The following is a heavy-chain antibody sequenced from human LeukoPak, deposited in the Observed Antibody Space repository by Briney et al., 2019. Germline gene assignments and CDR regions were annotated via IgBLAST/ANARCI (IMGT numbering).Heavy chain of an antibody. J-gene: IGHJ6*03. Sequence: SETLSLTCTVSGGSISSYYWSWIRQPPGKGLEWIGYIYYSGSTNYNPSLKSRVTISVDTSKNQFSLKLSSVTAADTAVYYCARVSDYYDSSGYSIYYYYYYMDVWGKGTTVTVSS. CDR1: GGSISSYY. CDR3: ARVSDYYDSSGYSIYYYYYYMDV. D-gene: IGHD3-22*01. V-gene: IGHV4-59*01. CDR2: IYYSGST.